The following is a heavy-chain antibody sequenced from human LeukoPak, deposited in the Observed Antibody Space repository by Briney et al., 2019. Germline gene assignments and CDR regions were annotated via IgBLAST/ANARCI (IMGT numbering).Heavy chain of an antibody. CDR2: ISSSSSYI. CDR3: ARDPLYCSSTSCYGFDY. Sequence: GGSLRLSCAASGFTFSSYSMNWVRQAPGKGLEWVSSISSSSSYIYYADSVKGRFTTSRDNAKNSLYLQMNSLRAEDTAVYYCARDPLYCSSTSCYGFDYWGQGTLITVSS. V-gene: IGHV3-21*01. CDR1: GFTFSSYS. J-gene: IGHJ4*02. D-gene: IGHD2-2*01.